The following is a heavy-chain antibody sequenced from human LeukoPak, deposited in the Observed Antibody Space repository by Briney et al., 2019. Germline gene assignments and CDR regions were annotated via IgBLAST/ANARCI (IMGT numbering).Heavy chain of an antibody. CDR1: GGSISSGSYY. J-gene: IGHJ4*02. CDR2: IYTSGST. Sequence: PSETLSLTCAVSGGSISSGSYYWSWIRQPAGKGLEWIGRIYTSGSTNYNPSLKSRVTISVDTSKNQFSLKLSSVTAADTAVYYCAREYSYGFRYDYWGQGTLVTVSS. V-gene: IGHV4-61*02. CDR3: AREYSYGFRYDY. D-gene: IGHD5-18*01.